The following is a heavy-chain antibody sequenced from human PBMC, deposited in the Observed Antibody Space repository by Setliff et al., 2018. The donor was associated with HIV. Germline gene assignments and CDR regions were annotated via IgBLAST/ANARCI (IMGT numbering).Heavy chain of an antibody. D-gene: IGHD3-16*01. Sequence: GGSLRLSCAASGFTLSDHYIDWIRQPPGKGLEWVGRITARFNGYVKEYAASVQGRFTISRDDSKDSLFLQMNNLKTEDTAVYYCVRAAAGLDIWSQKILVTVSS. CDR3: VRAAAGLDI. J-gene: IGHJ4*02. CDR2: ITARFNGYVK. V-gene: IGHV3-72*01. CDR1: GFTLSDHY.